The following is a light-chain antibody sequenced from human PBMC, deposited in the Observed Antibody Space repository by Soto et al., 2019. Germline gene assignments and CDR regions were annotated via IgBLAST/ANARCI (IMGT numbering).Light chain of an antibody. V-gene: IGKV1-39*01. J-gene: IGKJ1*01. CDR1: QGITKF. CDR2: AAS. Sequence: IKLTQSPSSLSASVGDRVTITCRASQGITKFLNWYQQKPGKAPKVLVHAASSLGSGVPSRFSGSGSGTDFALTISSLQPEDFATYYCQQSYITPWTFGQGTKVDIK. CDR3: QQSYITPWT.